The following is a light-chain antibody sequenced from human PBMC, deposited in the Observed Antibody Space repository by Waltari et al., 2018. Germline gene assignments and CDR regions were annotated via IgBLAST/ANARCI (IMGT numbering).Light chain of an antibody. CDR2: DAS. CDR1: QSVGRS. J-gene: IGKJ1*01. Sequence: EIVLTQSPGTLSLSPGERATLSCRASQSVGRSLAWYQQKPGKAPRLVIYDASSRATGIPDRFSCGGSGTDFSLTIRRLEPEDFAVYYCQKYVSLPATFGQGTKVEIK. CDR3: QKYVSLPAT. V-gene: IGKV3-20*01.